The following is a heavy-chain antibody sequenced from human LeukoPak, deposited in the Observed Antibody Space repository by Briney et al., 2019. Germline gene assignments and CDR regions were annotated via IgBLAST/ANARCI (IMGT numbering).Heavy chain of an antibody. CDR1: GFTFSSYS. J-gene: IGHJ4*02. V-gene: IGHV3-48*04. CDR2: ISSSGSTI. CDR3: ASPSDYFDY. Sequence: PGGSLRLSCAASGFTFSSYSMNWVRQAPGKGLEWVSYISSSGSTIYYADSVKGRFTISRDNAKNSLYLQMNSLRAEDTAVYYCASPSDYFDYWGQGTLVTVSS.